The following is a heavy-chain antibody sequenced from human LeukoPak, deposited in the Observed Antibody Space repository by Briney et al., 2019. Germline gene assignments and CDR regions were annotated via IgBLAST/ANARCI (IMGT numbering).Heavy chain of an antibody. D-gene: IGHD4-17*01. Sequence: SVKVSCKASGGTFSSYAISWVRQAPGQGLEWMGGIIPIFGTANYAQKFQGRVTITADKSTSTAYMELSSLRSEDTAVYYCARDPLPPHLRNYYYYMDVWGKGTTVTVSS. CDR3: ARDPLPPHLRNYYYYMDV. CDR2: IIPIFGTA. J-gene: IGHJ6*03. CDR1: GGTFSSYA. V-gene: IGHV1-69*06.